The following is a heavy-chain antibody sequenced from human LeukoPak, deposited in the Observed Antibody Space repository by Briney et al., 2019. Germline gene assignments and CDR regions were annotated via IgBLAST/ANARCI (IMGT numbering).Heavy chain of an antibody. Sequence: SETLSLTCTVSGGSISTYYWSWIRQPPGKGLEWIGYIHYSGSTNYNPSLKNRVTISLDTSKNQFSLNLSSVTAADTAVYYCARMGGYSGYATHWGQGTLVTVSS. CDR1: GGSISTYY. CDR3: ARMGGYSGYATH. J-gene: IGHJ4*02. CDR2: IHYSGST. D-gene: IGHD5-12*01. V-gene: IGHV4-59*08.